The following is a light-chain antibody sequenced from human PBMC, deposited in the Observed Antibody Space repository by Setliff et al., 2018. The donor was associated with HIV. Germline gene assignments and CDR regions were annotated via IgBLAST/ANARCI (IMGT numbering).Light chain of an antibody. J-gene: IGLJ1*01. CDR3: CSYAGAYSYI. V-gene: IGLV2-23*02. CDR2: EVS. Sequence: SVLTQPASVSGSPGQSITISCAGTSSDVGSYNFVSWYQQHPGKAPKLIIYEVSKWPSGVSNHFSGSKSGNTASLTISGLQTEDEAEYYCCSYAGAYSYIFGTGTKVTVL. CDR1: SSDVGSYNF.